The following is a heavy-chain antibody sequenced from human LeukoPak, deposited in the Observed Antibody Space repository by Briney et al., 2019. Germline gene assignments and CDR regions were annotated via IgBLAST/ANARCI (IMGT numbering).Heavy chain of an antibody. CDR3: ARENSGYFYYYYGMDV. D-gene: IGHD5-12*01. Sequence: ASVKVSCKASGYTFTSYGISWVRQAPGQGLEWMGWISAYNGNTNYAQKLQGRVTMTTDTSTSTAYMELRSLRSDDTAVYYYARENSGYFYYYYGMDVWGQGTTVTVSS. CDR2: ISAYNGNT. V-gene: IGHV1-18*01. J-gene: IGHJ6*02. CDR1: GYTFTSYG.